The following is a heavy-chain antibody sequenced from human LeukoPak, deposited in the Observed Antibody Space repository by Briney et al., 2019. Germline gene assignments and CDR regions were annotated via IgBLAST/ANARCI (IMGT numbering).Heavy chain of an antibody. CDR2: IYYSGST. D-gene: IGHD3-22*01. J-gene: IGHJ4*02. Sequence: PSETLSLTCTVSGGSISSYYGSCIRQPPGKGLEWIGYIYYSGSTNYNPSLKSRVTISVDTSKNQFSLKLSSVTAADTAVYYCARLYDSSGNGGYWGQGTLVTVSS. V-gene: IGHV4-59*01. CDR1: GGSISSYY. CDR3: ARLYDSSGNGGY.